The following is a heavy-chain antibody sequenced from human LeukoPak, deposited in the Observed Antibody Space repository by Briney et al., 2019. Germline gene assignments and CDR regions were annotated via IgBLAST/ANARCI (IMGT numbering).Heavy chain of an antibody. CDR3: ARGALAAGERLKNNWFDP. D-gene: IGHD6-13*01. CDR2: IRYDGSNK. J-gene: IGHJ5*02. V-gene: IGHV3-30*02. Sequence: PGGSLRLSCAAYGFTFSSYGMHWVRQAPGKGLEWVAFIRYDGSNKYYADSVKGRFTISRDNSKNTLSLQMNSLRAEDTALYYCARGALAAGERLKNNWFDPWGQGTLVTVSS. CDR1: GFTFSSYG.